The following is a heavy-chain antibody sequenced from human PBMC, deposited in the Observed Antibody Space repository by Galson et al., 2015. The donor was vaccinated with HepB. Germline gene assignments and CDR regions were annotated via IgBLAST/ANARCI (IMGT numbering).Heavy chain of an antibody. Sequence: SLRLSCAASGFTVTKNHMTWVRQAPGKGLEWLSIIYSVGTTCYADSVKGRFTISRDNSKNTLYLQMNSLRAEDTAIYYCLGFPGYWGQGTLVTVSS. V-gene: IGHV3-53*01. D-gene: IGHD2-15*01. CDR1: GFTVTKNH. J-gene: IGHJ4*02. CDR3: LGFPGY. CDR2: IYSVGTT.